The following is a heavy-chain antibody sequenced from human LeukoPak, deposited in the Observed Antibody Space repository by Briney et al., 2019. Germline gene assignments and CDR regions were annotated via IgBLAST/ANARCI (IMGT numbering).Heavy chain of an antibody. D-gene: IGHD2-2*03. CDR3: AHSIAGYCSSTSCLNWFDP. V-gene: IGHV2-5*01. CDR2: IYWNDDK. J-gene: IGHJ5*02. CDR1: GFSLSTSGVG. Sequence: SGPTLVNPTQTLTLTCTFSGFSLSTSGVGVGWIRQPPGKALEWLALIYWNDDKRYSPSLKSRLTITKDTSKNQVVLTMTNMDPVDTATYYCAHSIAGYCSSTSCLNWFDPWGQGTLVTVSS.